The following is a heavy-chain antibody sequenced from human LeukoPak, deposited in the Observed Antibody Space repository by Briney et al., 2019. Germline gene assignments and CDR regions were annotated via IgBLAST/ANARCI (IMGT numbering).Heavy chain of an antibody. CDR2: ISYDGSNK. Sequence: PGGSLRLSCAASGFTFSSYAMHWVRQAPGKGLEWLAVISYDGSNKYYADSVKGRFTISRDNSKNTLYLQMNSLRAEDTAVYYCARDRYSNYVGYFDYWGQGTLVTVSS. V-gene: IGHV3-30-3*01. CDR1: GFTFSSYA. CDR3: ARDRYSNYVGYFDY. J-gene: IGHJ4*02. D-gene: IGHD4-11*01.